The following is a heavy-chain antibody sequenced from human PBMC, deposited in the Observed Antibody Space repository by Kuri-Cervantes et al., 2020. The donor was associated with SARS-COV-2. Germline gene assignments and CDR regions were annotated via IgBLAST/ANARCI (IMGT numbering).Heavy chain of an antibody. J-gene: IGHJ4*02. Sequence: ETLSLTCAVYGGSFSGYYWSRIRQPPGKGLEWVGRIKSKTDGGTTDYAAPVKGRFTISRDDSKNTLYLQMNSLKTEDTAVYYCTTRCSSTSCYSNFDYWGQGNLVNVSS. CDR1: GGSFSGYY. CDR3: TTRCSSTSCYSNFDY. CDR2: IKSKTDGGTT. V-gene: IGHV3-15*07. D-gene: IGHD2-2*01.